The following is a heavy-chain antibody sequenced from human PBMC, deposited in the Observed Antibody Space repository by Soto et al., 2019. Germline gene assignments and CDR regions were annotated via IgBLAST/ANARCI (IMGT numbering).Heavy chain of an antibody. Sequence: GVPVKVSCKVSGFTLTEFSMHWVRQAPGKGLEWMGGFDPEDGETIYAQKFQGRVTMTEDTSTDTAYMELSSLRSEDTAVYYCATGFSSSWFDPWGQGTLVTVSS. V-gene: IGHV1-24*01. CDR3: ATGFSSSWFDP. J-gene: IGHJ5*02. CDR2: FDPEDGET. D-gene: IGHD6-13*01. CDR1: GFTLTEFS.